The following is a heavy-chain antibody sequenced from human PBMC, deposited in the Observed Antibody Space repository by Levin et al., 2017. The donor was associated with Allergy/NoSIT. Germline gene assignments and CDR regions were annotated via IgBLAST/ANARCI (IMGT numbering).Heavy chain of an antibody. Sequence: GESLKISCAASGFSFSYFGMHWVRQAPGKGLEWVAFISHYETTTAYADSLRGRFTISRDNSKNTLILQMNSLRPEDTAVYYCAKNIGHGVRGVMAPDFWGQGTLVTVSS. CDR3: AKNIGHGVRGVMAPDF. CDR2: ISHYETTT. J-gene: IGHJ4*02. D-gene: IGHD2/OR15-2a*01. CDR1: GFSFSYFG. V-gene: IGHV3-30*19.